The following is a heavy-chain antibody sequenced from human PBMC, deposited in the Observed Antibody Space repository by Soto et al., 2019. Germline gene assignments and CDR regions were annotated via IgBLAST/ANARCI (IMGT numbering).Heavy chain of an antibody. J-gene: IGHJ5*02. V-gene: IGHV3-49*03. Sequence: EVQLVGSGGGLVQPGRSLRLSCTASGFSFGDYAMSWFRQAPGKGLECVGFIRSIAYGGTTEYAASVKGRFTISRDDSNSIAYLQMNRLKTEDTTVYYCTRDKDCSSTSCYGFRLGCFDPWGQGTLVTVSS. CDR1: GFSFGDYA. D-gene: IGHD2-2*01. CDR3: TRDKDCSSTSCYGFRLGCFDP. CDR2: IRSIAYGGTT.